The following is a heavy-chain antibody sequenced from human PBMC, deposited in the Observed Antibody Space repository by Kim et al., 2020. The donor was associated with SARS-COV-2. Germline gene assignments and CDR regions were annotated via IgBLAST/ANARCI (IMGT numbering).Heavy chain of an antibody. V-gene: IGHV3-48*03. CDR2: ISSMGSTR. CDR1: GFTFSSYE. CDR3: ARQTGGYSYGRPYYYYYGMDC. J-gene: IGHJ6*01. D-gene: IGHD5-18*01. Sequence: GGSLRLSFAASGFTFSSYEMNWVRQPPGKGLEWVSYISSMGSTRYYADSVKGRFTISRDDAKNSLYLQMNSLRAADTALYYCARQTGGYSYGRPYYYYYGMDCCGEETTVTVSS.